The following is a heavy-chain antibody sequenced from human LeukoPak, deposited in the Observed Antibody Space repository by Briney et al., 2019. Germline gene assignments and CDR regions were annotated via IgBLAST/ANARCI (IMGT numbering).Heavy chain of an antibody. V-gene: IGHV3-30-3*01. CDR3: ARGSGYYYYGMDV. CDR1: GFTFSSYA. J-gene: IGHJ6*02. D-gene: IGHD3-10*01. Sequence: GGSLRLSCAASGFTFSSYAMHWVRQAPGKGLEWVAVISYDGSNKYYADSVKGRFTISRDNSKNTLYLQMNSLRAEDTAVYYCARGSGYYYYGMDVWGQGTTVTVSS. CDR2: ISYDGSNK.